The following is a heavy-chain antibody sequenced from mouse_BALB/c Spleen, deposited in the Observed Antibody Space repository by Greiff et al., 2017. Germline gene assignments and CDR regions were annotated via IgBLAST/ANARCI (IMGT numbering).Heavy chain of an antibody. J-gene: IGHJ4*01. CDR2: IDPANGNT. Sequence: DVQLQESGAELVKPGASVKLSCTASGFNIKDTYMHWVKQRPEQGLEWIGRIDPANGNTKYDPKFQGKATITADTSSNTAYLQLSILTSEGTAVYYGAGYYDISSPYAKDYWGQGTTVTVTS. CDR3: AGYYDISSPYAKDY. D-gene: IGHD1-1*01. V-gene: IGHV14-3*02. CDR1: GFNIKDTY.